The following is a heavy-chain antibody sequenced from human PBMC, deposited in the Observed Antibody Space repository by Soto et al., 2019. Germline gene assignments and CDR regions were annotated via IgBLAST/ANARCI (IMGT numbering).Heavy chain of an antibody. V-gene: IGHV1-3*01. J-gene: IGHJ4*02. CDR3: AREGAHYAPFDL. CDR2: INVGNGNT. D-gene: IGHD3-16*01. CDR1: ENTFTDFA. Sequence: QAQLVQSGAEAKQPGASVRVSCKPSENTFTDFALHWMRQAPGQGLEWMGWINVGNGNTGYSRKFQGRVTNDRDMSATTAYIEVTSLTSEDTAIYYCAREGAHYAPFDLWGQGTLVTVSS.